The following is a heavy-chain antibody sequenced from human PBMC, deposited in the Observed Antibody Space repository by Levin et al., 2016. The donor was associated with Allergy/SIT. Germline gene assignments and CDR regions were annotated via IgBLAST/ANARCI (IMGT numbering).Heavy chain of an antibody. J-gene: IGHJ2*01. D-gene: IGHD1-26*01. Sequence: GESLKISCEASGFIFSASEMNWVRLTPGKGLEWISYIGRGNSDTHYADFAKGRFTTSRDNLKNSLYLQMNTLSGEDTAIYYCARDHKSGWFFDLWGRGTLVSV. CDR1: GFIFSASE. V-gene: IGHV3-11*06. CDR2: IGRGNSDT. CDR3: ARDHKSGWFFDL.